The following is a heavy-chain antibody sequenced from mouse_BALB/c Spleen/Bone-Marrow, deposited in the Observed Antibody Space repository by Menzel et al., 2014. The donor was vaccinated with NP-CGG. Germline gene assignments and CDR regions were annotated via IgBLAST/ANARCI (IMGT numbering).Heavy chain of an antibody. J-gene: IGHJ3*01. D-gene: IGHD2-4*01. CDR3: ARHWDYDYGFAY. V-gene: IGHV2-6-5*01. CDR1: GFSLTDYG. Sequence: VHLVESGPGLVSPSQSLSITCTVSGFSLTDYGVSWIRQPPGKGLEWLGVLWGGGTTYYNSTLKSRLSISRDNSKGQVFLKMNSLQTDGTAIYYCARHWDYDYGFAYWGQGTLVTVSA. CDR2: LWGGGTT.